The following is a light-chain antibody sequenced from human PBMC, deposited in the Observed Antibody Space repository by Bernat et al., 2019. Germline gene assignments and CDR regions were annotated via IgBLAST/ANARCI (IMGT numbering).Light chain of an antibody. CDR3: QQSYSTPRT. Sequence: DIQMTQSPSSLSASVGDRVTITCRASQSISSYLNWYQQKPGKAPKLLIYAASSLQSGVPSRFSGSGSETDFTLTISSLQPADFATYYCQQSYSTPRTFGQGTKLEIK. CDR1: QSISSY. CDR2: AAS. J-gene: IGKJ2*01. V-gene: IGKV1-39*01.